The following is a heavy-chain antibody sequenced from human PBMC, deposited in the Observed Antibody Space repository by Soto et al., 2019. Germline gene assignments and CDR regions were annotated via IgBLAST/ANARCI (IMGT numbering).Heavy chain of an antibody. Sequence: QVQLQESGPGLVKPSQTLSLTCTVSGGSISSGGYYWSWIRQHPGKGLEWIGYIYYSGSTYYNPSLKSRVTISVDTSKNQFSLKLSSVTAADTAVYYCARVQTGYYYDSSGYYGGWYFDLWGRGTLVTVSS. J-gene: IGHJ2*01. CDR3: ARVQTGYYYDSSGYYGGWYFDL. V-gene: IGHV4-31*03. D-gene: IGHD3-22*01. CDR1: GGSISSGGYY. CDR2: IYYSGST.